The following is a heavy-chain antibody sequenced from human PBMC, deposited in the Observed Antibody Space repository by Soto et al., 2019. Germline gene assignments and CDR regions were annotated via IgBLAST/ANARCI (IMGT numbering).Heavy chain of an antibody. CDR2: TIPIVNIL. CDR3: ARDLDYYDSSGYP. D-gene: IGHD3-22*01. CDR1: GGTFYSNT. V-gene: IGHV1-69*08. J-gene: IGHJ5*02. Sequence: QVQLVQSGAEVKKPGSSVKVSCTASGGTFYSNTINWVRQAPGQGLEWMGRTIPIVNILDYAQKFQGRVTITADKSTATVYMELSSLRSEDTAVYYCARDLDYYDSSGYPWGQGTLVTVSS.